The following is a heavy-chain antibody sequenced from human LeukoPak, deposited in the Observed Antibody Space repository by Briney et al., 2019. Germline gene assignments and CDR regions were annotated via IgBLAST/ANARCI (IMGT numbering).Heavy chain of an antibody. CDR2: ISYDGSNK. J-gene: IGHJ4*02. V-gene: IGHV3-30*04. D-gene: IGHD1-26*01. CDR1: GFTFSSYA. CDR3: AKDRSPNLVGATNY. Sequence: PGGSLRLSCAASGFTFSSYAIHWVRQAPGKGLEWVAVISYDGSNKYYADSVKGRFTISRDNSKNTLYLQMNSLRAEDTAVYYCAKDRSPNLVGATNYWGQGTLVTVSS.